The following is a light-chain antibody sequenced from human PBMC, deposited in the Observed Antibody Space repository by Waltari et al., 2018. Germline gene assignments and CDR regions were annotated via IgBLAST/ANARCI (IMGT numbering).Light chain of an antibody. J-gene: IGKJ5*01. V-gene: IGKV1-39*01. CDR3: QQSYSTPPIT. CDR1: QSISNN. Sequence: DIQMTQSPSSPSASVGDRVIITCRASQSISNNLNWYQQKAGKAPKLLIYGASSLQGVVPSRFSGSGSGTDFTLTISSLQAEDFATYYCQQSYSTPPITFGQGTRLEIK. CDR2: GAS.